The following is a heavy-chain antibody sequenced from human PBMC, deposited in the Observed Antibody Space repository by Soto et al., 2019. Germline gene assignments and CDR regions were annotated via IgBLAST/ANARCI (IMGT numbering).Heavy chain of an antibody. Sequence: QVQLHEAGPGLVTPSQTLFLTCTVSGGSISSGVYYWSLIRQHPGKGLEWIGYIYYSGSTYYTPSLMCGVTISVDASNNQFSRKLSSVTASDTAVYYCARVLGTIIFVVIWGHGTMFTVSS. J-gene: IGHJ3*02. V-gene: IGHV4-31*03. CDR3: ARVLGTIIFVVI. D-gene: IGHD3-22*01. CDR1: GGSISSGVYY. CDR2: IYYSGST.